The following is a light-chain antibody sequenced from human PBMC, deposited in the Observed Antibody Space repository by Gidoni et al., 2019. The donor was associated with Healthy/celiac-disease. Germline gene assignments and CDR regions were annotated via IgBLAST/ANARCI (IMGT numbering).Light chain of an antibody. CDR2: DAS. Sequence: DIQMTQSPSSLSAFVGDKVTITSKARQGISNYLNWYQHKPGQAPKHLIYDASNLETGVPSTFSGSGSGTDFTFTISSLQPEDIATYYCQQYDNLPPLTFGPXTKVDIK. J-gene: IGKJ3*01. CDR1: QGISNY. V-gene: IGKV1-33*01. CDR3: QQYDNLPPLT.